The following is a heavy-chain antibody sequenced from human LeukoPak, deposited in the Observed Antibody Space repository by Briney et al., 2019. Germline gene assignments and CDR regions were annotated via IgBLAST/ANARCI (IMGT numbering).Heavy chain of an antibody. CDR3: ARGDYDSSGYYPENWFDP. Sequence: ASVKVSCKASGYTFTGYYMHWVRQAPGQGLEWMGWINPNSGGTNYAQEFQGRVTMTRDTSISTAYMELSRLRSDDTAVYYCARGDYDSSGYYPENWFDPWGQGTLVTVSS. CDR2: INPNSGGT. D-gene: IGHD3-22*01. V-gene: IGHV1-2*02. J-gene: IGHJ5*02. CDR1: GYTFTGYY.